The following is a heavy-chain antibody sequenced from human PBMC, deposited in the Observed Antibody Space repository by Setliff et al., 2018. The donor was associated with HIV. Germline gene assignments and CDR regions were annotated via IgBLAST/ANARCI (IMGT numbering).Heavy chain of an antibody. Sequence: PSETLSLTCSVSGGSINSDNYYWGWIRQAPGKGLEWFGSIYYSGTTYYSPSLRGRVTISVDRARNQFSLTLNFVTAADTATYYCASRGSVVVTRSMPDEFFVHWGHGTLVTVSS. D-gene: IGHD2-21*02. V-gene: IGHV4-39*01. CDR2: IYYSGTT. CDR1: GGSINSDNYY. J-gene: IGHJ1*01. CDR3: ASRGSVVVTRSMPDEFFVH.